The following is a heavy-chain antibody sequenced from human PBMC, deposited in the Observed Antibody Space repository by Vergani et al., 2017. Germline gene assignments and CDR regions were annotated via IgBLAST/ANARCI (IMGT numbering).Heavy chain of an antibody. CDR2: IYYSGST. CDR3: AGVMKSGGFGEWSLDFDY. Sequence: QVQLQESGPGLVKPSQTLSLTRTVSGGSISSVGYYWSWIRQHPGKGLEWIGYIYYSGSTYYNPSLKSRVTITVDTSKNQFSQKLSSVTAADTAVYYCAGVMKSGGFGEWSLDFDYWGQGTLVTVSS. CDR1: GGSISSVGYY. V-gene: IGHV4-31*03. D-gene: IGHD3-10*01. J-gene: IGHJ4*02.